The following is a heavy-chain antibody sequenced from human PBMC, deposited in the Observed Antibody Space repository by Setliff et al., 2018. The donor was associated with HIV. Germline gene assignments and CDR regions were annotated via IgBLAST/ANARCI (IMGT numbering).Heavy chain of an antibody. J-gene: IGHJ4*02. CDR1: DGSVRSSSYY. CDR3: ARAPFVGGAYYYWGSYYFDY. D-gene: IGHD3-22*01. CDR2: IYYSGST. Sequence: PSETLSLTCTVSDGSVRSSSYYWSWIRQHPGRGLEWIGYIYYSGSTHYNPSLKSRVTISLDTSKNQFSLRLTSVTAADTAVFYCARAPFVGGAYYYWGSYYFDYWGPGTLVTVSS. V-gene: IGHV4-31*03.